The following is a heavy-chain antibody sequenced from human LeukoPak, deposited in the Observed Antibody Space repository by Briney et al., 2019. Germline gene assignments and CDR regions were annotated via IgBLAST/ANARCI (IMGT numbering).Heavy chain of an antibody. CDR1: GFTFSSYW. CDR2: IYTSGST. J-gene: IGHJ3*02. V-gene: IGHV4-4*07. D-gene: IGHD6-13*01. Sequence: GSLRLSCAASGFTFSSYWMSWIRQPAGKGLEWIGRIYTSGSTNYNPSLKSRVTISVDTSKNQFSLKLSSVTAADTAVYYCARDRKEQLVGLDAFDIWGQGTTVTVSS. CDR3: ARDRKEQLVGLDAFDI.